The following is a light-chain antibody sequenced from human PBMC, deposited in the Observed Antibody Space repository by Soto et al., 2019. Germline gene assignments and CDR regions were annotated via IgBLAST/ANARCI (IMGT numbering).Light chain of an antibody. J-gene: IGLJ3*02. Sequence: QLVLTQPASVSGSLGQSITISCTGTSSDVGGYNYVSWYQQHPGKAPKLMIYEVSNRPSGVSNRFSGSKSGNTASLTISGLQAEDEADYYCSSYTSSSTWVFGGGTKVTVL. CDR3: SSYTSSSTWV. V-gene: IGLV2-14*01. CDR1: SSDVGGYNY. CDR2: EVS.